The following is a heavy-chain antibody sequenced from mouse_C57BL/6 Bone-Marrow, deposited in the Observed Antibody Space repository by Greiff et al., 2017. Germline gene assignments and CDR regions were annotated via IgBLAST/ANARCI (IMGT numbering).Heavy chain of an antibody. J-gene: IGHJ4*01. D-gene: IGHD1-1*01. Sequence: EVQVVESGEGLVKPGGSLKLSCAASGFTFSSYAMSWVRQTPEKRLEWVAYISSGGDSIYYADTVKGRFTISRDNARKTLYLQMSSLKSENTAMYDCTRGYCSSLYAIDYWGQGTSVTVSS. V-gene: IGHV5-9-1*02. CDR2: ISSGGDSI. CDR1: GFTFSSYA. CDR3: TRGYCSSLYAIDY.